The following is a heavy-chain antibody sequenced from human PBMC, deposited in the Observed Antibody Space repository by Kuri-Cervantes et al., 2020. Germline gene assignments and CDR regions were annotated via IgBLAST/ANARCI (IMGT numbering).Heavy chain of an antibody. CDR3: ATESSDYGFLDY. Sequence: LSLIRASSGFTFTNAWMSWVRQAPGKGLEWVGHIKSKANGGTAEYAAPVKGRFTISRDDSKSTLYLQMNSLKSEDTAVYYCATESSDYGFLDYWGQGTLVTVSS. CDR1: GFTFTNAW. V-gene: IGHV3-15*01. CDR2: IKSKANGGTA. J-gene: IGHJ4*02. D-gene: IGHD3-16*01.